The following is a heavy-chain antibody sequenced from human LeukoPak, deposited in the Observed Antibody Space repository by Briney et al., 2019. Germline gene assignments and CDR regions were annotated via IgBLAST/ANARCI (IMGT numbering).Heavy chain of an antibody. Sequence: GGSLRLSCAVSGFTFNDYAMHWVRQAPGRGLEWVSGITWNSGRIGYADSVKGRFTISRDNAKNSLYLQMNSVRAEDTALYYCAKGGGSDIWGQGTMVTVSS. CDR2: ITWNSGRI. CDR1: GFTFNDYA. V-gene: IGHV3-9*01. D-gene: IGHD3-10*01. CDR3: AKGGGSDI. J-gene: IGHJ3*02.